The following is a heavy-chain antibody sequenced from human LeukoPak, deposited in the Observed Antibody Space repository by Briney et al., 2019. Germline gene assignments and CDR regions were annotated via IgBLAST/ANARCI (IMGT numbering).Heavy chain of an antibody. J-gene: IGHJ3*02. CDR2: MYTSGST. CDR1: GGSISSGSYY. D-gene: IGHD3-22*01. V-gene: IGHV4-61*02. Sequence: TSQTLSLTCTVSGGSISSGSYYWSWIRQPAGQGLEYIGRMYTSGSTNYNPSLKSRVTISVDTSKNQFSLKLSSVTAADTAVYYCARGSSGYNDAFDIWGQGTMVTVSS. CDR3: ARGSSGYNDAFDI.